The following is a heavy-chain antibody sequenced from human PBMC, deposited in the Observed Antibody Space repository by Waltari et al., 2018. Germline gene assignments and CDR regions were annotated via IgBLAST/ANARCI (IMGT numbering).Heavy chain of an antibody. V-gene: IGHV4-38-2*02. CDR2: IYHSGGT. D-gene: IGHD6-19*01. CDR3: ARETLTSSGWYGFDP. J-gene: IGHJ5*02. CDR1: GYSISSGYY. Sequence: QVQLQESGPGLVKPSETLSLTCTVSGYSISSGYYWGWIRQPPGKGLEWIGNIYHSGGTYCTPSLMSRVTISVDTSKNQFSLKLSSVTAADTAVYYCARETLTSSGWYGFDPWGQGTLVTVSS.